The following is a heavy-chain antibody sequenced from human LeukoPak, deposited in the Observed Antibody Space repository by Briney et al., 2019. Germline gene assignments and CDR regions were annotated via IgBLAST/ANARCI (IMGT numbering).Heavy chain of an antibody. D-gene: IGHD6-19*01. CDR2: IGGSGGST. V-gene: IGHV3-23*01. Sequence: PGGSLRLSCAASGFTFSSYAMSWVRQAPGKGLEWVSAIGGSGGSTYYADSVKGRFTISRDNSKNTLYLQMNSLRAEDTAVYYCAKDGSAYSSGWFHFDYWGQGTLVTVSS. CDR1: GFTFSSYA. J-gene: IGHJ4*02. CDR3: AKDGSAYSSGWFHFDY.